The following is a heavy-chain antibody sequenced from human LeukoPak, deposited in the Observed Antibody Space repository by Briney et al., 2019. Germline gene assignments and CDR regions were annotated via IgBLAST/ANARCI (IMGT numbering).Heavy chain of an antibody. J-gene: IGHJ5*02. Sequence: PSETLSLTYDVYGGSLSGFYWTWIRQPPGEGLEWIGEINQRGSTNYNPSLKSRVTTSVDTSKNQFSLKLTSVTAADTAVYYCARNGITGTTDWFDPWGQGILVTVSS. CDR2: INQRGST. V-gene: IGHV4-34*01. CDR1: GGSLSGFY. D-gene: IGHD1-7*01. CDR3: ARNGITGTTDWFDP.